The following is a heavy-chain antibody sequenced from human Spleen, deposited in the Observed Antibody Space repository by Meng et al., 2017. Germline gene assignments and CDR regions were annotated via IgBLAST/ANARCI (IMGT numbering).Heavy chain of an antibody. V-gene: IGHV3-74*01. CDR3: TNDRLNH. J-gene: IGHJ1*01. D-gene: IGHD1-1*01. CDR2: INTDGSTT. Sequence: EVPLVGSGGGLVQSGGSLRLSCAASGFTFSGHWMHWVRQAPGKGLVWVSRINTDGSTTTYADSVKGRFTISRDNAKNTLYLQMNSLRAEDTAVYYCTNDRLNHWGQGTLVTVSS. CDR1: GFTFSGHW.